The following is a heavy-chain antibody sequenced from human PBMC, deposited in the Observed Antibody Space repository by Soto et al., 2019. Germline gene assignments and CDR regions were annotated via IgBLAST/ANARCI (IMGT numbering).Heavy chain of an antibody. J-gene: IGHJ6*02. CDR3: ARGSRLFGVVIFQHYDMDV. CDR1: GYTFSSYG. Sequence: QVQLVQSGTEVKKPGASVKVSCKASGYTFSSYGISWVRQAPGQGLEWMGWISGYNGNTKYAQKLQGRVTMTTDTSTSTVYVELRSLRSDDTAVYYCARGSRLFGVVIFQHYDMDVWGQGTTVTVSS. V-gene: IGHV1-18*01. D-gene: IGHD3-3*01. CDR2: ISGYNGNT.